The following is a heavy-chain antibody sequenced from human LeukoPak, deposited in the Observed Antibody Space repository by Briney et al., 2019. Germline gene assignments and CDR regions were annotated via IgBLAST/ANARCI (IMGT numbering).Heavy chain of an antibody. CDR3: ARGSPGYSSSWYYFDY. J-gene: IGHJ4*02. Sequence: SQTLSLTCTVSGGSISSRSYYWSWIRQPAGKGLEWIGRIYTSGSTNYNPSLKSRVTISVDTSKNQFSLKLSSVTAADTAVYYCARGSPGYSSSWYYFDYWGQGTLVTVPS. V-gene: IGHV4-61*02. D-gene: IGHD6-13*01. CDR1: GGSISSRSYY. CDR2: IYTSGST.